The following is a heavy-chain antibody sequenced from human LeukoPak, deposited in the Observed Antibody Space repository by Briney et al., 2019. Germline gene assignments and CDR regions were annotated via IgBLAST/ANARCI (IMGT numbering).Heavy chain of an antibody. CDR1: GFTFSSYG. Sequence: GRSLRLSCAASGFTFSSYGMHWVRQAPGKGLEWVAVISYDGSNKYYADSVKGRFTISRDNSKNTLYLQMNSPRAEDTAVYYCAKRHCSGGSCYFDYWGQGTLVTVSS. CDR2: ISYDGSNK. CDR3: AKRHCSGGSCYFDY. J-gene: IGHJ4*02. D-gene: IGHD2-15*01. V-gene: IGHV3-30*18.